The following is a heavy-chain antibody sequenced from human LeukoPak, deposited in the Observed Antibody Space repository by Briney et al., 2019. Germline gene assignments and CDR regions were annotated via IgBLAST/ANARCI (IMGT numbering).Heavy chain of an antibody. J-gene: IGHJ6*03. CDR3: ARRLEYKYSYYMDV. D-gene: IGHD1-1*01. V-gene: IGHV4-59*08. Sequence: PSETDSLTCTVSGGSISSYYWSWIRQPPGKGLEWIGYIYYSGSTNYNPSLKSQVTISVDTSRNQFSLKLSSVTAADTAVYYCARRLEYKYSYYMDVWGKGTTVTVSS. CDR2: IYYSGST. CDR1: GGSISSYY.